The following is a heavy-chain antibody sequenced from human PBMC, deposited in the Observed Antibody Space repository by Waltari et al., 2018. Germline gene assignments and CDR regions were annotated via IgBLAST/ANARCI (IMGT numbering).Heavy chain of an antibody. D-gene: IGHD6-25*01. V-gene: IGHV3-66*02. CDR1: GITVGNNY. CDR2: IYSSGST. Sequence: EVQLVESGGGLVQPGGSLRLSCAASGITVGNNYMSWVRQAPGKGLEVISLIYSSGSTYYADSVKGRFTISRDNSKNTLYRQMNSLRSEDTAVYFCARDPPGVAAAGPGRGWGQGTLVTVSS. J-gene: IGHJ4*02. CDR3: ARDPPGVAAAGPGRG.